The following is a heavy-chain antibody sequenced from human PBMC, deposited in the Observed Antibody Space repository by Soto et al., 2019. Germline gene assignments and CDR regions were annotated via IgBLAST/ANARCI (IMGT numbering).Heavy chain of an antibody. CDR3: AKDLNVVVVGAGGMDV. D-gene: IGHD2-21*01. V-gene: IGHV3-30*18. J-gene: IGHJ6*02. CDR1: GFTFSSYG. CDR2: ISYDGSNK. Sequence: GGSLRLSCAASGFTFSSYGMHWVRQAPGKGLEWVAVISYDGSNKYYADSVKGRFTISRDNSKNTLYLQMNSLRAEDTAVYYCAKDLNVVVVGAGGMDVWGQGTTVTVSS.